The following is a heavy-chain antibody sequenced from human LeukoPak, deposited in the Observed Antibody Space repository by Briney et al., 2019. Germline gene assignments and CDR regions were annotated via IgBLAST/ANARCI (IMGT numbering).Heavy chain of an antibody. J-gene: IGHJ4*02. CDR3: ARECRQWPVGGEGIDC. CDR1: GFIFSDHY. Sequence: GGSLRLSCAASGFIFSDHYMSWIRQAPGKGLEWVSYISSSGNSIYYGDSVKGRFTISRDNAKNSVYLQMHSLRAEDTAVYYCARECRQWPVGGEGIDCWGQGTLVTVSP. D-gene: IGHD6-19*01. V-gene: IGHV3-11*04. CDR2: ISSSGNSI.